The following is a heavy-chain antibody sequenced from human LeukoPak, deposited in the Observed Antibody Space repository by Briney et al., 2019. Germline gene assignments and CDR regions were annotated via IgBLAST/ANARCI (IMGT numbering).Heavy chain of an antibody. Sequence: GGSLRLSCAASGFTFSSYSMNWVRQAPGKGLEWVSSISSSSSYIYYADSVKGRFTISRDNAKNSLYLQMNSLRAEDTAVYYCASLIVGAPNAFDIWGRGTMVTVSS. CDR2: ISSSSSYI. V-gene: IGHV3-21*01. CDR1: GFTFSSYS. D-gene: IGHD1-26*01. CDR3: ASLIVGAPNAFDI. J-gene: IGHJ3*02.